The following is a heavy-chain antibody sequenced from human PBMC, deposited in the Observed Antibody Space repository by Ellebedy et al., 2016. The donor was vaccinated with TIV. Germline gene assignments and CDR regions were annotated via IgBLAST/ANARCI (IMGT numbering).Heavy chain of an antibody. CDR1: GGSISNSVYY. CDR3: ARIDPCPQIDD. Sequence: MPSETLSLTCTVSGGSISNSVYYWNWLRQRPGKELEWIGSIYYRGSAYYNPSFKSRSTLSEDTSKNQFPLHLRTVIAADTGVYYCARIDPCPQIDDWGQGILVTVSS. V-gene: IGHV4-39*01. CDR2: IYYRGSA. D-gene: IGHD3-9*01. J-gene: IGHJ4*02.